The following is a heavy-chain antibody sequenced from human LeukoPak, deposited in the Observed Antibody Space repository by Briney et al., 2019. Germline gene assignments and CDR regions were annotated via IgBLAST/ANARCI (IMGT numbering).Heavy chain of an antibody. CDR2: IYYSGST. J-gene: IGHJ4*02. CDR1: GGSISGGGYY. Sequence: SQTLSLTCTVSGGSISGGGYYWSWIRQHPGKGLEWIGYIYYSGSTYYNPSLKSRVTISIDTSKNQFSLKLSSVTAADTAVYYCARTGSYGLPRDYWGQGTLVTVSS. CDR3: ARTGSYGLPRDY. D-gene: IGHD5-18*01. V-gene: IGHV4-31*03.